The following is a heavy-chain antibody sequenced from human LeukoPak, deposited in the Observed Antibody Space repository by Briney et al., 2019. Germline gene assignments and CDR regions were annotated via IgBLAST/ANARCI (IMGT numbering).Heavy chain of an antibody. Sequence: GGSLRLSCAGSGFTFSSHSMAWVRQAPGKGLEGVSSISSNGGDIYYTDSVKGRFTISRDNSKNTLHLQMNSLRAEDTAVYYCTKGSPSIMRERDPFDIWGQGTMVTVSS. J-gene: IGHJ3*02. CDR3: TKGSPSIMRERDPFDI. V-gene: IGHV3-23*01. CDR2: ISSNGGDI. CDR1: GFTFSSHS. D-gene: IGHD6-6*01.